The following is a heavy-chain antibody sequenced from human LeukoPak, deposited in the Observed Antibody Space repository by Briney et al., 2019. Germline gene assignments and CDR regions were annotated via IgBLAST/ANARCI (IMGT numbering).Heavy chain of an antibody. J-gene: IGHJ3*02. Sequence: SVKVSCKASGGTFSSYAISWVRQAPGQGLEWMGRIIPIFGTANYAQKFQGRVTVTTDESTSTAYMELSSLRSEDTAVYYCARGLWELHAFDIWGQGTMVTVSS. V-gene: IGHV1-69*05. D-gene: IGHD1-26*01. CDR3: ARGLWELHAFDI. CDR2: IIPIFGTA. CDR1: GGTFSSYA.